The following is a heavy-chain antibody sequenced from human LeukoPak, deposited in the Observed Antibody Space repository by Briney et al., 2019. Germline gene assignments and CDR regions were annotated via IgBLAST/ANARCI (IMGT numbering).Heavy chain of an antibody. J-gene: IGHJ6*03. V-gene: IGHV4-59*01. CDR1: GRSISSYY. D-gene: IGHD3-10*01. CDR2: IYYSGIT. CDR3: ARALLWFGEFPPHYMDV. Sequence: PSETLSLTCTVSGRSISSYYWSWIRQPPGKGLEWIGYIYYSGITNYSPSPKSRVTISVDTSKNQFSLKLSSVTAADTAVYHCARALLWFGEFPPHYMDVWGKGTTVTVSS.